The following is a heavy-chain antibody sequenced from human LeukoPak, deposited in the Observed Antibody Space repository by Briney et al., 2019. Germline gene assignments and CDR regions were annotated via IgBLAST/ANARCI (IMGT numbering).Heavy chain of an antibody. J-gene: IGHJ4*02. D-gene: IGHD5-24*01. Sequence: SETLSLTCTVSGGSISSDDYYWSWLRQPPGKGLESIGYIYYIGSTYYNPCIKSRVTISVDTSKNQFSLKLTSVTAADTAVYYCARRGKDGYNLYFIDYWGQGSLVTASS. CDR1: GGSISSDDYY. CDR3: ARRGKDGYNLYFIDY. V-gene: IGHV4-30-4*02. CDR2: IYYIGST.